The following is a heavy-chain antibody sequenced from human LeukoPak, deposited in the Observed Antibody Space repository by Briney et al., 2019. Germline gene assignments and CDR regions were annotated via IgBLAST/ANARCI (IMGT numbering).Heavy chain of an antibody. J-gene: IGHJ6*02. CDR2: INHSGST. CDR1: GGSFSGHY. V-gene: IGHV4-34*01. D-gene: IGHD2-21*01. Sequence: SETLSLTCTVYGGSFSGHYWNWIRQPPGKGLEWIGEINHSGSTNYNPSLKSRVTISVDTSKKQFSLKLSSVTAADTAVYYCARDSCGGDCYLGMDVWGQGTTVTVSS. CDR3: ARDSCGGDCYLGMDV.